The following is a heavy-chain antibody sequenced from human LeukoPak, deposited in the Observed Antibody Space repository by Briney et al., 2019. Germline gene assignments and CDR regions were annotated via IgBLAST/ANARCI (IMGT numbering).Heavy chain of an antibody. V-gene: IGHV4-39*07. CDR1: GDPLRKSTFY. J-gene: IGHJ4*02. D-gene: IGHD2-21*02. Sequence: PSETLSLTCTVSGDPLRKSTFYWVWIRQPPGKGLEWIGSIYYSGGADYNPSLQSRVTISVDTSKNEFSLKVRSVTAADTAVYFCARTHCEGDCFSAIRYWGQGTPVTVSS. CDR2: IYYSGGA. CDR3: ARTHCEGDCFSAIRY.